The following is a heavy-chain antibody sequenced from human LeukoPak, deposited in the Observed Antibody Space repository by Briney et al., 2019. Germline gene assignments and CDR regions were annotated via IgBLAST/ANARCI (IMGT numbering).Heavy chain of an antibody. Sequence: GGSLRLSCAASGFSFLSYWMHWVRQAPGKGLVWVSRINSDGSGALCADSVKGRFTISRDNAKNTLYLQMNSLRAEDTAVYYCGYDSSGYSSFDYWGQGTLVTVSS. CDR3: GYDSSGYSSFDY. J-gene: IGHJ4*02. D-gene: IGHD3-22*01. V-gene: IGHV3-74*03. CDR1: GFSFLSYW. CDR2: INSDGSGA.